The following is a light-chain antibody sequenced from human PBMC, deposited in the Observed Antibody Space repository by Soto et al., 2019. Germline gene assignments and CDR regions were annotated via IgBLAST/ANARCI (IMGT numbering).Light chain of an antibody. J-gene: IGKJ1*01. V-gene: IGKV1-5*01. Sequence: DVQITQSPSTLSASVGATVTVTFWFSQSVSRWLAWYQQKPGKAPKLLIYDVSTLQSGVPSRFSGSGSGTEFTLTISSLQTDDFATYYCKHYNGFPVTFGQGTKVDIK. CDR1: QSVSRW. CDR2: DVS. CDR3: KHYNGFPVT.